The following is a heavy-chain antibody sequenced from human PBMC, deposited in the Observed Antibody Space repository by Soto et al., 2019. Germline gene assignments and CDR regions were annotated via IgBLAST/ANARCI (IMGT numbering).Heavy chain of an antibody. CDR2: IYYSGST. Sequence: SETLSLTCTVSGGSISSSSYYWGWIRQPPGKGLEWIGSIYYSGSTYYNPSLKSRVTISVDTSKNQFSLKLSSVTAADTAVYYCARLRRGYCSGGSCYSFIYYFDYWGQGTLVTVSS. V-gene: IGHV4-39*01. CDR3: ARLRRGYCSGGSCYSFIYYFDY. CDR1: GGSISSSSYY. D-gene: IGHD2-15*01. J-gene: IGHJ4*02.